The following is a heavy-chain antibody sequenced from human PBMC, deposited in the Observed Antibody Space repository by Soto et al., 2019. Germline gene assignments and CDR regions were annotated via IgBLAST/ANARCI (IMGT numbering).Heavy chain of an antibody. CDR3: ARGYSYGAYYFDC. CDR2: INHSGST. J-gene: IGHJ4*02. D-gene: IGHD5-18*01. CDR1: GGSFSGYY. Sequence: PSETLSLTCAVYGGSFSGYYWSWIRQPPGKGLEWIGEINHSGSTNYNPSLKSRVTISVDTSKNQFSLKLSSVTAADTAVYYCARGYSYGAYYFDCWGQGTLVTVSS. V-gene: IGHV4-34*01.